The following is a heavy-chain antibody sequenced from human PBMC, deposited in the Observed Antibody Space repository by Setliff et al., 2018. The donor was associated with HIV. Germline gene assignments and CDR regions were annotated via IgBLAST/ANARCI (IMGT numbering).Heavy chain of an antibody. V-gene: IGHV3-30*02. Sequence: GVSLRLSCAASGFTFSHFAMHWVRQAPGKGLEWVALIGYDGRDKYYTDSLKGRFTTSRGNSNNTLYLQMDSLTTEDTAVYFCAKERRGWYPDSWGQGTLVTVSS. D-gene: IGHD6-19*01. CDR1: GFTFSHFA. J-gene: IGHJ4*02. CDR3: AKERRGWYPDS. CDR2: IGYDGRDK.